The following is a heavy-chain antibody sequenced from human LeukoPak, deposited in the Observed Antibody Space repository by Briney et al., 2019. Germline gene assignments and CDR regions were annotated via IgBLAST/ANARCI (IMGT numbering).Heavy chain of an antibody. CDR1: GYTFTRYY. CDR3: ARTGYCSGGSCYGTVGY. Sequence: GASVKVSCKASGYTFTRYYMHWVRQAPGQGREWMGWINPNSGGTNYEQKFQGRVTMTRDTSISTAYMELSRLRSDDTAVYYCARTGYCSGGSCYGTVGYWGQGTLVTVSS. CDR2: INPNSGGT. J-gene: IGHJ4*02. D-gene: IGHD2-15*01. V-gene: IGHV1-2*02.